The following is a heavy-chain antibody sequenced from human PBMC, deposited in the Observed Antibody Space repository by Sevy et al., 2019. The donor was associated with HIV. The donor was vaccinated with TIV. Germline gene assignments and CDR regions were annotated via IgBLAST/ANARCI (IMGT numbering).Heavy chain of an antibody. CDR1: GFTFSNYG. Sequence: GGSLRLSCAASGFTFSNYGMHWVRQAPGKGLEWVAFIQYDGSNKYNADSVKGRFTISRDNSKNTLYLQMNSLRAEDTAVYYCAKEYSYGYYFDYWGQGTLVTVSS. V-gene: IGHV3-30*02. J-gene: IGHJ4*02. CDR2: IQYDGSNK. D-gene: IGHD5-18*01. CDR3: AKEYSYGYYFDY.